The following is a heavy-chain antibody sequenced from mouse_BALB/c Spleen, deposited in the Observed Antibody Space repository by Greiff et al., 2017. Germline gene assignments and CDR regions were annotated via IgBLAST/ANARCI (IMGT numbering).Heavy chain of an antibody. CDR3: ADGSSAFDY. D-gene: IGHD1-1*01. J-gene: IGHJ2*01. CDR1: GFTFTDSD. CDR2: IDPANGNT. V-gene: IGHV14-3*02. Sequence: VQLQQSGAELVKPGASVKMSCTASGFTFTDSDMHWVKQRPEQGLEWIGRIDPANGNTKYDPKFQGKATITADTSSNTAYLQLSSLTSEDTAVYYCADGSSAFDYWGQGTTLTVSS.